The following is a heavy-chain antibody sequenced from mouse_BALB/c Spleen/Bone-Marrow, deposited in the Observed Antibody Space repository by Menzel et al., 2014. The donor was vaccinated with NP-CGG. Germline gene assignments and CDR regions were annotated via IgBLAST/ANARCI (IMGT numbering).Heavy chain of an antibody. D-gene: IGHD2-3*01. CDR1: GDSINSGY. J-gene: IGHJ2*01. CDR2: ISYSGST. V-gene: IGHV3-8*02. CDR3: ARYDGYSFDY. Sequence: EVKLMESGPSLVKPSQTLSLTCSVTGDSINSGYCNWIRKFPGNKLEYMGYISYSGSTYYNPSLKSRISITRDTSKNQYYLQLNSVTTEDTATYYCARYDGYSFDYWGQGTTLTVSS.